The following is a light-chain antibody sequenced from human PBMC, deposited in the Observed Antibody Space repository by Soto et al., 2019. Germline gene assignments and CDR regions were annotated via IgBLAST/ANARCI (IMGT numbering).Light chain of an antibody. CDR2: GAS. V-gene: IGKV3D-15*01. CDR3: QQYNSWPIT. CDR1: QNINSD. Sequence: EIVMTQSPATLSVSPGESATLSCRASQNINSDLAWYVQKPGQAPRRVIYGASTWGTDVPPRFTGSGSGTEFTHTISGLQCEDFAVYYSQQYNSWPITFGQGTRLE. J-gene: IGKJ5*01.